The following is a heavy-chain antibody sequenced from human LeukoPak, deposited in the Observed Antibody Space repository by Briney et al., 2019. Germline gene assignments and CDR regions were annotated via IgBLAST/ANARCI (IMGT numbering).Heavy chain of an antibody. CDR1: GGSISNHY. CDR2: IHYGGNT. D-gene: IGHD5-24*01. CDR3: VRRGDGYPYYFDY. J-gene: IGHJ4*02. Sequence: SETLSLTCTVSGGSISNHYWSWIRQPSGKGLEWIGYIHYGGNTDYDPSLKGRLTISVDTSKNQFSLKLSSVTAADTAVYYCVRRGDGYPYYFDYWGQGTLVTVSS. V-gene: IGHV4-59*11.